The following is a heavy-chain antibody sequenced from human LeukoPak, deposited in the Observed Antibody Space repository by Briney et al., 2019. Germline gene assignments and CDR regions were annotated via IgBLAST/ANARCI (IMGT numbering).Heavy chain of an antibody. CDR2: IKQDGSEK. J-gene: IGHJ3*02. V-gene: IGHV3-7*02. D-gene: IGHD4-17*01. Sequence: GSLRLSCAASGFTFRNYWMSWVRQAPGKGLEWVANIKQDGSEKYFVDSVKGRFTISRDNAKNSLFLQMNSLRDEDTAVYYCARSDYYAFDIWGQGTMVTVSS. CDR1: GFTFRNYW. CDR3: ARSDYYAFDI.